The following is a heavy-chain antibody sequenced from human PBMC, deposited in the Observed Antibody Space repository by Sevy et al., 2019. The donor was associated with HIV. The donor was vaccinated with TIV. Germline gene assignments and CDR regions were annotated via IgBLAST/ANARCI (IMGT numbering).Heavy chain of an antibody. Sequence: GGSLRLSCAASGFTFNSYAMSWVRQAPGKGLEWVSPFTGSGTNTFYADSVKGRFTISRDNSKNTLYLQMNSLRAEDTAVYYCAKDSILVAGHFDYWGQGTLVTVSS. J-gene: IGHJ4*02. D-gene: IGHD6-19*01. V-gene: IGHV3-23*01. CDR1: GFTFNSYA. CDR3: AKDSILVAGHFDY. CDR2: FTGSGTNT.